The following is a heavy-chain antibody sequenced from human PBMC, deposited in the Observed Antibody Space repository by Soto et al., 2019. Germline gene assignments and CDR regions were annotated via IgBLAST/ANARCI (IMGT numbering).Heavy chain of an antibody. CDR2: IYYSGST. V-gene: IGHV4-30-4*01. Sequence: PSETVSLTCTVSGGSISSGDYYWSWIRQPPGKGLEWIGYIYYSGSTYYNPSLKSRVTISVDTSKNQFYLKLSSVTAADTAVYYCARLTYYYGSGSYYRRGHYRMDVCGPGATVTVFS. CDR1: GGSISSGDYY. J-gene: IGHJ6*02. D-gene: IGHD3-10*01. CDR3: ARLTYYYGSGSYYRRGHYRMDV.